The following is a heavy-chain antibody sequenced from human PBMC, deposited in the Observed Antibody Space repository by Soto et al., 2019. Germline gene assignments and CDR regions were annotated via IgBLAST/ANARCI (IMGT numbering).Heavy chain of an antibody. CDR1: GGSFSGYY. Sequence: SETLSLTCAVYGGSFSGYYWSWIRQPPGKGLEWIGEINHSGSTNYDPSLKSRITISVDTSKNQFSLNLTSVTAADTAVYYCARTRGGWLHNFGYRGQGTLVTVSS. V-gene: IGHV4-34*01. D-gene: IGHD3-16*01. CDR2: INHSGST. J-gene: IGHJ4*02. CDR3: ARTRGGWLHNFGY.